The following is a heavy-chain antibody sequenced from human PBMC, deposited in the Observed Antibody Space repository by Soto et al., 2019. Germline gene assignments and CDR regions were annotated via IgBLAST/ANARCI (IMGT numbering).Heavy chain of an antibody. D-gene: IGHD4-17*01. V-gene: IGHV4-59*08. Sequence: SETLSLTCPVSGGTISSYYWSWIRQPPGKGLEWIGYIYYSGSTNYNPSLKSRVTISVDTSKNQFSLKLSSVTAADTAVYYCARQGEDYYGEGAFDIWGQGTMVTVSS. CDR3: ARQGEDYYGEGAFDI. CDR2: IYYSGST. CDR1: GGTISSYY. J-gene: IGHJ3*02.